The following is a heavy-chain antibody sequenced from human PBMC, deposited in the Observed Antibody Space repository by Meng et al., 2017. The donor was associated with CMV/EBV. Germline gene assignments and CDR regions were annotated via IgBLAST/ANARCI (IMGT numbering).Heavy chain of an antibody. V-gene: IGHV3-30-3*01. J-gene: IGHJ6*02. CDR2: ISYDGSNK. CDR1: GFTFSSYA. D-gene: IGHD4-17*01. Sequence: GGSLRLSCAASGFTFSSYAMHWVRQAPGKGLEWVAVISYDGSNKYYADSVKGRFTISRDNSKNTLYLQMNSLRAEDTAVYYCARVRTVTTPYYYYYYGMDVWGQGTTVTSP. CDR3: ARVRTVTTPYYYYYYGMDV.